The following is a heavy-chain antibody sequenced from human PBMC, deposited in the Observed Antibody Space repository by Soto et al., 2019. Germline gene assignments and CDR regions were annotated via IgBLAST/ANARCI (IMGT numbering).Heavy chain of an antibody. CDR3: ATDQNRGDSSGPVFDY. V-gene: IGHV1-24*01. D-gene: IGHD3-22*01. CDR1: GYTLTELS. Sequence: ASVKVSCKVSGYTLTELSMHWVRQAPGKGLEWMGGFDPEDGETIYAQKFQGRVTMTEDTSTDTAYMELSSLRSEDTAVYYCATDQNRGDSSGPVFDYWGQGTLVTVSS. J-gene: IGHJ4*02. CDR2: FDPEDGET.